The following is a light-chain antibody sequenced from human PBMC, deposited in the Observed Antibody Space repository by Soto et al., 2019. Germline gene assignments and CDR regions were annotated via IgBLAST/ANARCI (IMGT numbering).Light chain of an antibody. CDR3: NSYATGNTRV. CDR2: EVS. V-gene: IGLV2-14*01. CDR1: SSDIGDYDY. J-gene: IGLJ1*01. Sequence: QSFLTQPASVSGSPGQSITISCAGSSSDIGDYDYVSWYQQHPGKAPKVLISEVSNRPSGVSNRFSGSKSGNTASLTISGLQAEDEADYYCNSYATGNTRVFGTGTRSPS.